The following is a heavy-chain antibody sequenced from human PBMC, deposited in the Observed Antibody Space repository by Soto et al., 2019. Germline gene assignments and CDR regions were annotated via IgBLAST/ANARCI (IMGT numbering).Heavy chain of an antibody. CDR1: GFTFSNYW. J-gene: IGHJ6*03. CDR3: ARGDCVGGTCYSLAGSFYYYRDV. Sequence: EVQLVESGGGLVQPGGSLRLSCAASGFTFSNYWMYWVRQAPGKGLVWVSRINSDGSVSSYADSVKGRLTISRDNVKNTLHLQMDSLRAEDTAVYYCARGDCVGGTCYSLAGSFYYYRDVWGKGTTVTVFS. V-gene: IGHV3-74*01. D-gene: IGHD2-15*01. CDR2: INSDGSVS.